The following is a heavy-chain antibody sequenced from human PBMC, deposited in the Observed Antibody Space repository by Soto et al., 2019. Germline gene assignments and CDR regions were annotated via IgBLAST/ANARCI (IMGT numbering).Heavy chain of an antibody. V-gene: IGHV3-23*01. CDR3: AKDLSFDDILTGYYKGNYFYY. CDR1: GFTFSSYA. CDR2: ISGSGGST. Sequence: GGSLRLSCAASGFTFSSYAMSWVRQAPGKGLEWVSAISGSGGSTYYADSVKGRFTISRDNSKNTLYLQMNSLRAEDTAVYYCAKDLSFDDILTGYYKGNYFYYWGQGTLVTVSS. D-gene: IGHD3-9*01. J-gene: IGHJ4*02.